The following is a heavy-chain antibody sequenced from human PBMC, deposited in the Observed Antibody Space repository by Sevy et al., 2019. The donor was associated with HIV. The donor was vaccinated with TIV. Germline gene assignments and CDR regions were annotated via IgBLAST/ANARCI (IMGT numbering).Heavy chain of an antibody. CDR2: INPNSGRT. V-gene: IGHV1-2*02. Sequence: ASVKVSCKASGYTFTGHYMHWVRQAPGQGIEWMGWINPNSGRTDYAQKFQGRVTLTRDTSISTAYLELSRLTSDDTAVYYWAIVFPDCSGGSCYSPYDAFDIWGQGTMVTVSS. D-gene: IGHD2-15*01. CDR1: GYTFTGHY. J-gene: IGHJ3*02. CDR3: AIVFPDCSGGSCYSPYDAFDI.